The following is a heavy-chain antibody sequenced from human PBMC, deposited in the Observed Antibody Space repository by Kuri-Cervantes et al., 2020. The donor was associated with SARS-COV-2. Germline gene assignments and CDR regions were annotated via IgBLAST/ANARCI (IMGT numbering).Heavy chain of an antibody. CDR1: GYTFTSYD. V-gene: IGHV1-8*01. CDR2: MNPNSGNT. CDR3: ARIYSGYDYRY. D-gene: IGHD5-12*01. Sequence: GGSLRLSCKASGYTFTSYDINWVRQATGQGLEWMGWMNPNSGNTGYAQKFQGRVTMTRNTSISTAYMELSSLRSEDTAVYYCARIYSGYDYRYWGQGTLVTVSS. J-gene: IGHJ4*02.